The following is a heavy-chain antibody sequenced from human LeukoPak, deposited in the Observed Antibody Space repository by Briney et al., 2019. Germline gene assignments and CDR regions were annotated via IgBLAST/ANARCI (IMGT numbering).Heavy chain of an antibody. Sequence: GGSLRLSCSVSGFTFSDYEVNWVRQAPGKGLEWISYISSSGTSIYYANSVKGRFTVSRDNAKNTVHLQMNTLRAEDTALYYSEREAASCGGDCLDYWGQGTLVTVSP. CDR1: GFTFSDYE. D-gene: IGHD2-21*01. J-gene: IGHJ4*02. V-gene: IGHV3-48*03. CDR3: EREAASCGGDCLDY. CDR2: ISSSGTSI.